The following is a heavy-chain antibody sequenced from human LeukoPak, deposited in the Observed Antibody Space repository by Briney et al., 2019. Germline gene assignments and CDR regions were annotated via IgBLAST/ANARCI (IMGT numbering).Heavy chain of an antibody. J-gene: IGHJ1*01. V-gene: IGHV3-23*01. CDR1: GFTFSSYW. D-gene: IGHD6-13*01. CDR3: AEGDDIAAAGTLHFDH. Sequence: GGSLRLSCAASGFTFSSYWMSWVRQTPGKGLEWVSAVSGSGDSTYYADSVKGRFTISRDNSKNTLYLHMNSLRAEDTAIYYCAEGDDIAAAGTLHFDHWGQGTLVTVSS. CDR2: VSGSGDST.